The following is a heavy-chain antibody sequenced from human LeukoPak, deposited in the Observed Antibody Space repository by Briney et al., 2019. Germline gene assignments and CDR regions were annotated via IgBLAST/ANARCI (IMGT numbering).Heavy chain of an antibody. CDR1: GFTFSSYG. CDR2: ISYDGSNK. Sequence: GGSLRLSCAASGFTFSSYGMHWVRQAPGKGLEWVAVISYDGSNKYYADSVKGRFTTSRDNSKNTLCLQMNSLRAEDTAVYYCAKVIADTTGYCSSTSCYLISQYYGMDVWGQGTTATVSS. J-gene: IGHJ6*02. V-gene: IGHV3-30*18. CDR3: AKVIADTTGYCSSTSCYLISQYYGMDV. D-gene: IGHD2-2*01.